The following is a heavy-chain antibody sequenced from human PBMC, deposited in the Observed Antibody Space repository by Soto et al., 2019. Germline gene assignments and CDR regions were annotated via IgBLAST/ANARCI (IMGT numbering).Heavy chain of an antibody. Sequence: QVQLVQSGAEVKKPGSSVKVSCKASGGTFSTYAISWVRQAPGQGLEWMGGIIPIFGTADYAQKFQGRVTITADESTSTAYMELSSLRSEDTAVYYCASREHDVIGGNYSYAMDVWGQGTTVTVSS. D-gene: IGHD1-26*01. CDR2: IIPIFGTA. CDR3: ASREHDVIGGNYSYAMDV. CDR1: GGTFSTYA. V-gene: IGHV1-69*12. J-gene: IGHJ6*02.